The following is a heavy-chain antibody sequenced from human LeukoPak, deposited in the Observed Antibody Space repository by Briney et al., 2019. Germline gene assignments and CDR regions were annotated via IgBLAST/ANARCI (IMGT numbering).Heavy chain of an antibody. CDR3: TTTPGFSSSQELDY. J-gene: IGHJ4*02. D-gene: IGHD6-13*01. V-gene: IGHV3-15*01. CDR1: GFTFSNAW. CDR2: IKSKTDGGTT. Sequence: PGGSLRLSCAASGFTFSNAWMSWVRQAPGKGLEWVGRIKSKTDGGTTDYAAPVKGRFTISRDDSKNTLYLQMNSLKTEDTAVYYCTTTPGFSSSQELDYWGQGTLVTVSS.